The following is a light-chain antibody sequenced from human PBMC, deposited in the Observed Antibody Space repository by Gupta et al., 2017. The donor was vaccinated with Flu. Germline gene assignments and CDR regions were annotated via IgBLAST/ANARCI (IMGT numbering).Light chain of an antibody. CDR1: QSISSW. CDR3: QQYNSYPLT. CDR2: KAS. J-gene: IGKJ4*01. V-gene: IGKV1-5*03. Sequence: PSPLSASVGDIVTITCRASQSISSWLAWYQQKPGKAPKLLIYKASSLESGVPSRFSGSGSGTEFTLTISSLQPDDFATYYCQQYNSYPLTFGGGTKVEIK.